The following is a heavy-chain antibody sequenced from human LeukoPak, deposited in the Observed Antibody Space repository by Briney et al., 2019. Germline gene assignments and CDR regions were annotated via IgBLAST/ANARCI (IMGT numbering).Heavy chain of an antibody. Sequence: SVKVSCKASGGTFSSYAISCVRQAPGQGLEWMGRIIPIFGTANYAQKFQGRVTITTDESTSTAYMALSILRSEDTAVYYCARPAYCGGDCYSDAFDIWGQGTMVTVSS. CDR2: IIPIFGTA. CDR1: GGTFSSYA. CDR3: ARPAYCGGDCYSDAFDI. D-gene: IGHD2-21*01. J-gene: IGHJ3*02. V-gene: IGHV1-69*05.